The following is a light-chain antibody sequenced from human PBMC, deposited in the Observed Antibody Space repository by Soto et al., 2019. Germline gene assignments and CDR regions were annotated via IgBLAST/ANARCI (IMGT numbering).Light chain of an antibody. CDR1: SSDVGGYNS. CDR3: GSYIRSANV. J-gene: IGLJ2*01. V-gene: IGLV2-14*01. CDR2: EVT. Sequence: QSVLTQPASVSGSPGQSITISCTGTSSDVGGYNSVSWYQQHPGKAPKLIIYEVTNRPSGVSIRFSGSKSGNTASLTISGLQAEDEADYYCGSYIRSANVFGGGTKLTVL.